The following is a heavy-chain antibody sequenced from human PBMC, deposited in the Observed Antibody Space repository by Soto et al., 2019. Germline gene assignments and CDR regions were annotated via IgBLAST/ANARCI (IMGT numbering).Heavy chain of an antibody. CDR3: ASPYYYDSSGFDAFDI. Sequence: GESLKISFKGSGYSFTSYLISWVRQMPGKGLEWMGRIDPSDSYTNYSPSFQGHVTISADKSISTAYLQWSGLKASDTAMYYCASPYYYDSSGFDAFDIWGQGIIVSVSS. CDR1: GYSFTSYL. D-gene: IGHD3-22*01. J-gene: IGHJ3*02. V-gene: IGHV5-10-1*01. CDR2: IDPSDSYT.